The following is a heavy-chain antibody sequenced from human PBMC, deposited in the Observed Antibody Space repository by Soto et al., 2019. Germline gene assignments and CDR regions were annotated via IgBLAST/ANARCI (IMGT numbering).Heavy chain of an antibody. CDR1: GFTFSSYG. V-gene: IGHV3-30*03. CDR3: AILHIEYGGNLGMDV. CDR2: ISYDGSNK. Sequence: GGSLRLSCAASGFTFSSYGMHWVRQAPGKGLEWVAVISYDGSNKYYADSVKGRFTISRDNSKNTLYLQMNSLRAEDTAVYYCAILHIEYGGNLGMDVWGQGTTVTVSS. J-gene: IGHJ6*02. D-gene: IGHD4-17*01.